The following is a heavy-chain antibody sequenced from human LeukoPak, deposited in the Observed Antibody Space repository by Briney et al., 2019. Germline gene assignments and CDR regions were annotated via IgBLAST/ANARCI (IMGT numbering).Heavy chain of an antibody. J-gene: IGHJ4*02. CDR2: INYSGGST. D-gene: IGHD6-6*01. Sequence: PGGSLRLSCAASGFAFGSYAMSWVRQAPGKGLEWVSVINYSGGSTYYADSVKGRFTISRDNSKNTLYLQMNSLRAEDTAVYSCAKEDEYSSYFDYWGQGTLVTVSS. CDR3: AKEDEYSSYFDY. V-gene: IGHV3-23*01. CDR1: GFAFGSYA.